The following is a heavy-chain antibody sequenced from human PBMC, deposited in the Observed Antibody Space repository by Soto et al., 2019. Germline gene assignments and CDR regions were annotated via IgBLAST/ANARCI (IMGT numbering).Heavy chain of an antibody. Sequence: ASVKVSCKASGYTFTSYGISWVRQAPGQGLEWMGWISAYNGNTNYAQKLQGRVTMTTDTSTSTAYMELRSLRSDDTAVYYCASGVLYYGPGSSAYSYFSEGDWGKGTAVTVAS. D-gene: IGHD3-10*01. V-gene: IGHV1-18*01. CDR2: ISAYNGNT. J-gene: IGHJ6*03. CDR3: ASGVLYYGPGSSAYSYFSEGD. CDR1: GYTFTSYG.